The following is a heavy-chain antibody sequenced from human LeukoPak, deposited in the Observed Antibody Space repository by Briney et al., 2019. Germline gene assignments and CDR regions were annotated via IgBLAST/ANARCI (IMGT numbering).Heavy chain of an antibody. Sequence: GGSLRLSCAASGFTFSSYAMSWVRQAPGKGLEWVSTISGGGVTTYYADSVKGRFTISRDNSKNTLYLQMSSLRAEDTAVYYCAKSSYDILAGCYYFDYWGQGALVTVSS. J-gene: IGHJ4*02. CDR2: ISGGGVTT. CDR3: AKSSYDILAGCYYFDY. CDR1: GFTFSSYA. D-gene: IGHD3-9*01. V-gene: IGHV3-23*01.